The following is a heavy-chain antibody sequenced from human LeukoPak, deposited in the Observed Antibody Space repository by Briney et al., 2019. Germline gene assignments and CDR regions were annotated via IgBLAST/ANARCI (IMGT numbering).Heavy chain of an antibody. CDR2: INLNSGGT. Sequence: EASVKVSCKASGYTFTDYYMHWVRQAPGQGLEWMGRINLNSGGTNYVQKFQGRVTMTRDTSISTAYMELSSLRSDDTAVYFCARHVYCRSTSCSYYYYYMDVWGKGTTVTVSS. V-gene: IGHV1-2*06. CDR3: ARHVYCRSTSCSYYYYYMDV. CDR1: GYTFTDYY. J-gene: IGHJ6*03. D-gene: IGHD2-2*01.